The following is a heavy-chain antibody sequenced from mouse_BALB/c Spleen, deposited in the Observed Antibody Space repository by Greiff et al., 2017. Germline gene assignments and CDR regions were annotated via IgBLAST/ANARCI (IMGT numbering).Heavy chain of an antibody. CDR3: ARYDDYAMDY. Sequence: VQLQQSGPGLVKPSQSLSLTCTVTGYSITSDYAWNWIRQFPGNKLEWMGYISYSGSTSYNPSLKSRISITRDTSKNQFFLQLNSVTTEDTATYYCARYDDYAMDYWGQGTSVTVSS. CDR1: GYSITSDYA. J-gene: IGHJ4*01. D-gene: IGHD2-12*01. CDR2: ISYSGST. V-gene: IGHV3-2*02.